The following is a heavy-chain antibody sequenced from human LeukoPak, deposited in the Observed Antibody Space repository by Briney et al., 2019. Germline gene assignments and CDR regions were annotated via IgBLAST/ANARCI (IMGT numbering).Heavy chain of an antibody. Sequence: GGSLRLSCAASGFTFSSYSMNWVRQAPGKGLEWVSSISSSSSYIYYADSVKGRFTISRDNAKNSLYLQMNSLRAEDTAVYYCARVGKVGATNYYYYYYMDVWGKGTTVTISS. J-gene: IGHJ6*03. CDR2: ISSSSSYI. D-gene: IGHD1-26*01. V-gene: IGHV3-21*01. CDR3: ARVGKVGATNYYYYYYMDV. CDR1: GFTFSSYS.